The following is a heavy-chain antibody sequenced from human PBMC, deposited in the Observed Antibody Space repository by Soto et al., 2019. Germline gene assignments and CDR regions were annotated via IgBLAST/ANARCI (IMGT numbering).Heavy chain of an antibody. Sequence: SETLSLTCTVSGGSISSYYWSWIRQPPGKGLEWIGYIYYSGSTNYNPSLKSRVTISVDTSKNQFSLKLSSVTAADTAVDYCARDEGAARKGASYWYFDLWGRGTLVTVSS. CDR3: ARDEGAARKGASYWYFDL. J-gene: IGHJ2*01. CDR1: GGSISSYY. V-gene: IGHV4-59*01. CDR2: IYYSGST. D-gene: IGHD6-6*01.